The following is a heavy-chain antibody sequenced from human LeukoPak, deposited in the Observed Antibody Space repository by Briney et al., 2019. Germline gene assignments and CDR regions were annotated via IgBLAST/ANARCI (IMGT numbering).Heavy chain of an antibody. CDR2: ISWNSGSI. V-gene: IGHV3-9*01. CDR1: GFTFDDYA. J-gene: IGHJ4*02. CDR3: AKDTGYYYDSSNYWV. Sequence: GGSLRLSCAASGFTFDDYAMHWVRKPPGKGLEWVSGISWNSGSIGYADSVKGRFTISRDNAKNSLYLQMNSLRAEDTALYYCAKDTGYYYDSSNYWVWGQGTLVTVFS. D-gene: IGHD3-22*01.